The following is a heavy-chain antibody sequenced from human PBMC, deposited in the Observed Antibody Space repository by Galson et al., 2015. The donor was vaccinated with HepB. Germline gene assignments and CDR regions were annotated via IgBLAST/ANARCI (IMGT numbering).Heavy chain of an antibody. D-gene: IGHD4-17*01. CDR3: ARDHYALKDYGMDV. J-gene: IGHJ6*02. CDR2: IWYDGSNK. V-gene: IGHV3-33*08. CDR1: GFTFSSYG. Sequence: SLRLSCAASGFTFSSYGMHWVRQAPGKGLEWVAVIWYDGSNKYYADSVKGRFTISGDNSKNTLYLQMNSLRAEDTAVYYCARDHYALKDYGMDVWGQGTTVTVSS.